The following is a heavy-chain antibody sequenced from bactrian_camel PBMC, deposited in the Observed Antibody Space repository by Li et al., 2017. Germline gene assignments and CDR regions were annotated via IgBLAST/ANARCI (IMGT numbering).Heavy chain of an antibody. CDR3: AAEASVVCYTMPPYEYTY. Sequence: VQLVESGGGSVQAGGSLRLSCAASGATSSSNCMGWFRQAPGKERETVAAIDTLGATNYAESVKGRFTLSRDNAKTTLYLQMNTLKPEDTAAYYCAAEASVVCYTMPPYEYTYRGQGTQVTVS. CDR2: IDTLGAT. J-gene: IGHJ4*01. D-gene: IGHD2*01. V-gene: IGHV3S53*01. CDR1: GATSSSNC.